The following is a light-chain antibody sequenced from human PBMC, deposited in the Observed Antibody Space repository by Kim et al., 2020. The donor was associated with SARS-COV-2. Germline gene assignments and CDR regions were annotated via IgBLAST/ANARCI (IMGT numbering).Light chain of an antibody. Sequence: PGQSPTLSCRASQSVSTSLAWYQQKPGQAPRLLIYDASNRATGVPARFSGSGSGTDFTLTISSLQSEDFAVYYCQQRSNWPPALTFGGGTKVDIK. CDR3: QQRSNWPPALT. CDR1: QSVSTS. CDR2: DAS. V-gene: IGKV3-11*01. J-gene: IGKJ4*01.